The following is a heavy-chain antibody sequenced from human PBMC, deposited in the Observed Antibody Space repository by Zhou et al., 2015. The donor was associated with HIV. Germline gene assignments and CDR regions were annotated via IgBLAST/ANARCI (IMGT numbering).Heavy chain of an antibody. Sequence: QVQLVQSGAEVKKPGASVKVSCKASGYTFTTYDINWMRQATGQRPEWMGWMNTGGGQTGYAQKFQGRVTMTRNTSISTAYMELSSLRSDDTAVYYCARGLDYYDSGAYFPYYFDYWGQGTLVTVSS. D-gene: IGHD3-22*01. CDR2: MNTGGGQT. V-gene: IGHV1-8*01. CDR1: GYTFTTYD. CDR3: ARGLDYYDSGAYFPYYFDY. J-gene: IGHJ4*02.